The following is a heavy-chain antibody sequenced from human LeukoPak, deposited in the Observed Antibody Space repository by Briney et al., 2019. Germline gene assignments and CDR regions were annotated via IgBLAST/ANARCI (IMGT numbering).Heavy chain of an antibody. Sequence: SETLSLIYAVSLDSTNSSFRPWVPQPPGKGLEWIGEIHRSGSPNYNPSLQSRVTISIDRSRNQIALELSAVTAADTAVYFCAREILGGFNPGAYWGQGTLVTVSS. CDR3: AREILGGFNPGAY. V-gene: IGHV4/OR15-8*01. J-gene: IGHJ4*02. D-gene: IGHD1-14*01. CDR2: IHRSGSP. CDR1: LDSTNSSFR.